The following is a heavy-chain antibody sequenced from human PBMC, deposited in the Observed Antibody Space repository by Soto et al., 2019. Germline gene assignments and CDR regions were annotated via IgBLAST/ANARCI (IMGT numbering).Heavy chain of an antibody. CDR1: GGNVSSPW. J-gene: IGHJ5*01. D-gene: IGHD6-6*01. V-gene: IGHV5-10-1*04. CDR3: AKLKSAVVTAARSLDS. Sequence: ISGERCGGNVSSPWWTSERLKPGKGLDWIGNIDLVDSQTHYSPSFQGQVTLSADKSINTSFLQWATLRASDTAIYYCAKLKSAVVTAARSLDSCCPGPLVTVS. CDR2: IDLVDSQT.